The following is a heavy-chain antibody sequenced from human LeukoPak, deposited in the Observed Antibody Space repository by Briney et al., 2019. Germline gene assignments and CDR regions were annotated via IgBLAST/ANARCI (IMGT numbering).Heavy chain of an antibody. V-gene: IGHV3-74*01. CDR3: ARARYNWNDDY. CDR1: GFTFRSFW. CDR2: ISSDGSST. J-gene: IGHJ4*02. D-gene: IGHD1-1*01. Sequence: GGSLRLSCVASGFTFRSFWMDWVRHAPGKGLVWVSRISSDGSSTIYADSVEGRFTISRDNAKDTLYLQMNSLRAEDTAVYYCARARYNWNDDYWGQGTLVTVSS.